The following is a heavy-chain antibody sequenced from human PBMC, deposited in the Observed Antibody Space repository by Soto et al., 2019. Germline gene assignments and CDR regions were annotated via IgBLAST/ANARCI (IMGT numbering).Heavy chain of an antibody. CDR2: INAGNGNT. CDR1: GYTFTSYA. Sequence: QVQLVQSGAEVKKPGASVKVSCKASGYTFTSYAMHWVRQAPGQRLEWMGWINAGNGNTKYSQKFQGRVTMTRDTSASTAYMELSSLRSEDTAVYYCARERLESPYYYYYGMDVWGQGTTVTVSS. J-gene: IGHJ6*02. CDR3: ARERLESPYYYYYGMDV. D-gene: IGHD1-1*01. V-gene: IGHV1-3*01.